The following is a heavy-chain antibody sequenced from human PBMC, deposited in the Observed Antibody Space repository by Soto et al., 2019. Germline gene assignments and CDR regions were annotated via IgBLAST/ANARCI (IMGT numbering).Heavy chain of an antibody. D-gene: IGHD1-26*01. J-gene: IGHJ6*02. V-gene: IGHV1-69*13. Sequence: GSSVKVSCKASGGTCSSYAISWVPQAPGQWLEWMGEIIPIFGTANYAQKFQGRVTITADESTSTAYMELSSLRSEDTAVYYCARGVGATYYYYGMDVRGQGTTVTVSS. CDR3: ARGVGATYYYYGMDV. CDR2: IIPIFGTA. CDR1: GGTCSSYA.